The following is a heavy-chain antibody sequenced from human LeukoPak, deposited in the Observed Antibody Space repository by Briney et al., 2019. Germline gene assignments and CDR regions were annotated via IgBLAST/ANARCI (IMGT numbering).Heavy chain of an antibody. CDR2: IYHSGST. CDR1: GGSISSSNW. D-gene: IGHD2-8*01. CDR3: AANGYYCMDV. Sequence: PSGTLSLTCAVSGGSISSSNWWSWVRPSPDKGLEWIGEIYHSGSTNYNPSLKSRATISVDKSNNLFSLKLSSVTAADTAMYYCAANGYYCMDVWGKGTSVTVSS. V-gene: IGHV4-4*02. J-gene: IGHJ6*03.